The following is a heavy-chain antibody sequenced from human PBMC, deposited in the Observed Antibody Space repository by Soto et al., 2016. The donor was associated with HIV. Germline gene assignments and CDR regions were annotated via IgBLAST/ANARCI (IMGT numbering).Heavy chain of an antibody. Sequence: EVQLVESGGGLVQPGGSLRLSCAASGFTFSSYWMHWVRQAPGKGLVWVSRINSDGSSTSYADSVKGRFTTSRDNAKNTPYLQMNSLRAEDTAVYYCVRDGHYGDYVGGFDYWGQGTLVTVSS. CDR3: VRDGHYGDYVGGFDY. V-gene: IGHV3-74*01. CDR2: INSDGSST. J-gene: IGHJ4*02. CDR1: GFTFSSYW. D-gene: IGHD4-17*01.